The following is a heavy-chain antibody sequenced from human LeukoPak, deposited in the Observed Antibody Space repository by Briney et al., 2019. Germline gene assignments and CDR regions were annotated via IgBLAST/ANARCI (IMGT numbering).Heavy chain of an antibody. CDR3: ARGSIFGVVIIGFDY. CDR1: GYTFTSYG. D-gene: IGHD3-3*01. Sequence: ASVKVSCKASGYTFTSYGISWVRQAPGRGLEWMGWISAYNGNTNYAQKLQGRVTMTTDTSTSTAYMELRSLRSDDTAVYYCARGSIFGVVIIGFDYWGQGTLVTVSS. V-gene: IGHV1-18*01. J-gene: IGHJ4*02. CDR2: ISAYNGNT.